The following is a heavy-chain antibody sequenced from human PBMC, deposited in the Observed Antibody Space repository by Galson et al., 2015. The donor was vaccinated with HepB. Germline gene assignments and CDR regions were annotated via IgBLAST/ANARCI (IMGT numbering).Heavy chain of an antibody. Sequence: TLSLTCTVSGGSISSGSYYWSWIRQPAGKGLEWIGRIYISGSTNYNPSLKSRVTISVDTSKNQFSLKLSSVTAADTAVYYCAREEQFNYYYYGMDVWGQGTTVTVSS. CDR1: GGSISSGSYY. CDR2: IYISGST. V-gene: IGHV4-61*02. D-gene: IGHD6-19*01. J-gene: IGHJ6*02. CDR3: AREEQFNYYYYGMDV.